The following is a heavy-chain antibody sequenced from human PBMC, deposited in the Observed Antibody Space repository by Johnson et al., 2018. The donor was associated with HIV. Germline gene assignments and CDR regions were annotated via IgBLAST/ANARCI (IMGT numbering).Heavy chain of an antibody. CDR2: IYSGGTT. J-gene: IGHJ3*02. D-gene: IGHD5-12*01. CDR1: GFTVSHNY. CDR3: AKDGYSGYEDAFDI. Sequence: VQLVESGGGLVQPGGSLRLSCAASGFTVSHNYMSWVRQAPGKGLEWVSVIYSGGTTKYADSVKGRFTISRDNSKNTVYLQMNSLRAEDTAVYYCAKDGYSGYEDAFDIWGHGTMVTVSS. V-gene: IGHV3-66*02.